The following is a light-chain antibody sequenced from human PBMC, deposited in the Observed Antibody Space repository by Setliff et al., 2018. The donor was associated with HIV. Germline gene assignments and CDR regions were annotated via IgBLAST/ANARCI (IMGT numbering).Light chain of an antibody. V-gene: IGLV2-8*01. J-gene: IGLJ1*01. CDR2: EVS. CDR3: SSYAGSSYV. Sequence: LTQSPSASGSPGQSVTISCTGTSSDVGGFNYVSWHQQHPGKAPKVIIYEVSKRPSGVPDRFSGSKSGNTASLTVSGLQAEDEADYYCSSYAGSSYVFGSGTKVTVL. CDR1: SSDVGGFNY.